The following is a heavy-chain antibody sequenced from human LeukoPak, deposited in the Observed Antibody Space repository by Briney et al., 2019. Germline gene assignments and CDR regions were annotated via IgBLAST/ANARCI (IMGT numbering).Heavy chain of an antibody. CDR2: INPNSGGT. CDR3: ARVGDGYNYGYFDY. D-gene: IGHD5-24*01. CDR1: GYTFKSYA. Sequence: ASVKVSCKASGYTFKSYAITWVRQAPGQGLEWMGWINPNSGGTNYAQKFQGRVTMTRDTSISTAYMELSRLRSDDTAVYYCARVGDGYNYGYFDYWGQGTLVTVSS. J-gene: IGHJ4*02. V-gene: IGHV1-2*02.